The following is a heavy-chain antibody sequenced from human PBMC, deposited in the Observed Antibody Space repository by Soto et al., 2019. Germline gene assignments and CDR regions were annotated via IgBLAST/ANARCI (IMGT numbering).Heavy chain of an antibody. D-gene: IGHD3-3*01. V-gene: IGHV4-31*03. CDR2: IYYSGST. CDR1: GGSISSGGYY. CDR3: ARTNYDFWSGYYKGARGYYFDY. Sequence: QVQLQESGPGLVKPSQTLSPTCTVSGGSISSGGYYWSWIRQHPGKGLEWIGYIYYSGSTYYNPSLKSRVTISVDTSKNQFSLKLSSVTAADTAVYYCARTNYDFWSGYYKGARGYYFDYWGQGTLVTVSS. J-gene: IGHJ4*02.